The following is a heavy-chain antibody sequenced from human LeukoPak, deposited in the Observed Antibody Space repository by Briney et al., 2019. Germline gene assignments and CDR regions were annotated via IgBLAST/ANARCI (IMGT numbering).Heavy chain of an antibody. V-gene: IGHV4-34*01. CDR3: ARRARGLVKLDY. CDR1: GGSFSGYY. D-gene: IGHD6-19*01. J-gene: IGHJ4*02. CDR2: INHSGST. Sequence: SETLSLTCAVYGGSFSGYYWSWIRQPPGKGLEWIGEINHSGSTNYNPSLKSRVTIPVDTSKNQFSLKLSSVTAADTAVYYCARRARGLVKLDYWGQGTLVTVSS.